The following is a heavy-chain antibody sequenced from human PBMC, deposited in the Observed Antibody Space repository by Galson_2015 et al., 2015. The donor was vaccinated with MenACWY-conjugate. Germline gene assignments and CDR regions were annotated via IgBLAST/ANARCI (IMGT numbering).Heavy chain of an antibody. Sequence: SLRLSCAASGFTFSDYYMNWVRQAPGKGLEWVSVIYSGGTTYYSDSVKGRFTISRDNSKNTLYLQMNSLRAEDTAVYYCARAQRYSYGMDVWGQGTTVTVSS. J-gene: IGHJ6*02. CDR3: ARAQRYSYGMDV. V-gene: IGHV3-66*02. CDR1: GFTFSDYY. CDR2: IYSGGTT. D-gene: IGHD3-9*01.